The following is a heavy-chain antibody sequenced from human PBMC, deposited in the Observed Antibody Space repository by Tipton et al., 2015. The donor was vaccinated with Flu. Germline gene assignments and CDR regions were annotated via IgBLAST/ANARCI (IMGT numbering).Heavy chain of an antibody. CDR1: GYSISSGYY. Sequence: TLSLTCTVSGYSISSGYYWGWIRQPPGRGLEWIGSIYHSGRTYYNPSLKSRVTISVDTSKNQFSLKLSSVTAADTAVYYCARGTLWFGDTSGWFDPWGQGTLVTVSS. D-gene: IGHD3-10*01. J-gene: IGHJ5*02. CDR2: IYHSGRT. V-gene: IGHV4-38-2*02. CDR3: ARGTLWFGDTSGWFDP.